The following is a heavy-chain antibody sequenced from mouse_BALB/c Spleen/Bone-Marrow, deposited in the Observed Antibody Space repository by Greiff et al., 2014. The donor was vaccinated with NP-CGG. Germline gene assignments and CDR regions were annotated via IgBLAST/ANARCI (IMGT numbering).Heavy chain of an antibody. J-gene: IGHJ4*01. D-gene: IGHD2-4*01. CDR3: ARAITDAMDY. V-gene: IGHV1-54*01. CDR2: INSGSGGT. CDR1: GYAFTNYL. Sequence: VQLQQSGAELVRPGTSVKVSCKGSGYAFTNYLIEWVKQRPGQGLEWIGVINSGSGGTKYNEKFKGKATLTADKSSSTAYMRLISLTSDDSAVYFCARAITDAMDYWGQGTSVTVSS.